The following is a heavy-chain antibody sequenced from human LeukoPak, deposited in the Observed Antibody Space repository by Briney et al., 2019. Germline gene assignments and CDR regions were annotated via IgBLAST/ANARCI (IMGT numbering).Heavy chain of an antibody. Sequence: GGSLRLSCAVSGLTFSSNNINWARKAPGKGLEWVSYISSSTATIYYADSVKGRFTISRDNAKNSLYLQMNSLRADDTAVYYCAILSGTSLDYWGQGTLVTVSS. CDR3: AILSGTSLDY. D-gene: IGHD1-26*01. J-gene: IGHJ4*02. CDR2: ISSSTATI. V-gene: IGHV3-48*04. CDR1: GLTFSSNN.